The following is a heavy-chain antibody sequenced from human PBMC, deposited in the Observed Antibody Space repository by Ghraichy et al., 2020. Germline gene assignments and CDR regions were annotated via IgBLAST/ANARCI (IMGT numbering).Heavy chain of an antibody. V-gene: IGHV1-2*06. CDR2: INPNSGGT. D-gene: IGHD4-23*01. Sequence: ASVKVSCKASGYTFTGYYMHWVRQAPGQGLEWMGRINPNSGGTNYAQKFQGRVTMTRDTSISTAYMELSRLRSDDTAVYYCASPTTVVTPGPGFAFDIWGQGTMVTVSS. CDR1: GYTFTGYY. J-gene: IGHJ3*02. CDR3: ASPTTVVTPGPGFAFDI.